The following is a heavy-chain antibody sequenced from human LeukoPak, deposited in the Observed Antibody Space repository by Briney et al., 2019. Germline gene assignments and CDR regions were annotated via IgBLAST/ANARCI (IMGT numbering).Heavy chain of an antibody. Sequence: SVKVSCKASGDTFTSYDINWVRQAPGQGLEWMGGINPISGTANYAQKFQGRVTITTDESTSTAYMELSSLRSEDTAVDYCASGGSGSYRDLGDNWFDPWGQGTLVTVSS. CDR3: ASGGSGSYRDLGDNWFDP. V-gene: IGHV1-69*05. D-gene: IGHD1-26*01. CDR1: GDTFTSYD. J-gene: IGHJ5*02. CDR2: INPISGTA.